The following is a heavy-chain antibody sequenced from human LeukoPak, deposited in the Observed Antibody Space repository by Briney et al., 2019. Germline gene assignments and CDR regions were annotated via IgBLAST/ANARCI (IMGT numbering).Heavy chain of an antibody. J-gene: IGHJ4*02. D-gene: IGHD6-13*01. Sequence: GGSLRLSCAASGIYFRSSGMHWVRQAPGKGLEWVTFIQNDGSDKSYAASVKGRFTISRDNSKNTVYLHMNSLRADDTALYYCAREGGREAAGRFDYWGQGTLVTVSS. V-gene: IGHV3-30*02. CDR1: GIYFRSSG. CDR2: IQNDGSDK. CDR3: AREGGREAAGRFDY.